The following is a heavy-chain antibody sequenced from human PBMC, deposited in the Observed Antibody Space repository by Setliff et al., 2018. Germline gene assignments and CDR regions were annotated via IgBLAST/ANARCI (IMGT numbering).Heavy chain of an antibody. V-gene: IGHV3-21*01. Sequence: LRLSCAASGFTFGSYSMNWVRQAPGKGLEWVSSISSSSSYIYYADSVKGRFTISRDNAKNSLYLQMNSLRAEDTAVYYCARDGNYYYYYMDVWGKGTTVTVSS. CDR1: GFTFGSYS. J-gene: IGHJ6*03. CDR2: ISSSSSYI. CDR3: ARDGNYYYYYMDV.